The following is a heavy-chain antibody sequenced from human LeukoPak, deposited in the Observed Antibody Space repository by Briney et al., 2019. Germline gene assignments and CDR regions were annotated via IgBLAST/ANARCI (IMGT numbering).Heavy chain of an antibody. Sequence: SETLSLTCTVSGGSISSSSYYWGWIRQPPGKGLEWIGSIYYSGGTSYNPSLKSRVTIPVDTSKNQFSLKLSSVTAADTAVYSCARVDTAMVTFDYWGQGTLVTVSS. CDR3: ARVDTAMVTFDY. V-gene: IGHV4-39*07. J-gene: IGHJ4*02. CDR1: GGSISSSSYY. D-gene: IGHD5-18*01. CDR2: IYYSGGT.